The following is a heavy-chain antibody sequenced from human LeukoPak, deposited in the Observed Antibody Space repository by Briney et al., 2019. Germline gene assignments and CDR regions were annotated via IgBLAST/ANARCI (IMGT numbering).Heavy chain of an antibody. J-gene: IGHJ4*02. CDR1: GFTFSSYW. D-gene: IGHD2-15*01. Sequence: GGSLRLSCAASGFTFSSYWMSWVRQAPGKGLEWVANIKQDGSEKYYVDSVKGRFTISRDNAKNTLYLQMNSLRAEDTAVYYCARDRSGIPSLFDYWGQGTLVTVSS. V-gene: IGHV3-7*01. CDR3: ARDRSGIPSLFDY. CDR2: IKQDGSEK.